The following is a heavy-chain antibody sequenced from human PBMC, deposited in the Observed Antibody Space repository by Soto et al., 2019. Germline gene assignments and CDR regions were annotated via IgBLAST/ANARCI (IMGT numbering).Heavy chain of an antibody. CDR1: GYTFTSYY. D-gene: IGHD3-3*01. V-gene: IGHV1-2*04. CDR2: INPNSGGT. CDR3: ARGGPGYDFWSGYYSDAFDI. Sequence: ASVKVSCKASGYTFTSYYMHWVRQAPGQGLEWMGWINPNSGGTNYAQKFQGWVTMTRDTSISTAYMELSRLRSDDTAVYYCARGGPGYDFWSGYYSDAFDIWGQGTMVTVSS. J-gene: IGHJ3*02.